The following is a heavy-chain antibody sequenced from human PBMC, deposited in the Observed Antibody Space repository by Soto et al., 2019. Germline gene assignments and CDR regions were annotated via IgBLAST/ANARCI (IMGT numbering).Heavy chain of an antibody. CDR3: TRVISGSSGLFDY. V-gene: IGHV3-74*02. J-gene: IGHJ4*02. Sequence: VQLVESGGGLVKPGGSLRLSCAASGFTFSDYWMHWVRQAPGKGLIWVSRISPDGSTTNYADSVKGRFTISRDNAKNTLYLQMDSLRAEDTALYYCTRVISGSSGLFDYWGQGTLVTVSS. D-gene: IGHD1-26*01. CDR2: ISPDGSTT. CDR1: GFTFSDYW.